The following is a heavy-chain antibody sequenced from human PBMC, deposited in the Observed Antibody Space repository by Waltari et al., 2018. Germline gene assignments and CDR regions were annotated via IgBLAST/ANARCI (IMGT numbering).Heavy chain of an antibody. CDR2: INHSGST. CDR1: GGSFSGYY. CDR3: ARGRYYDLPPPPVHYYYYMDV. V-gene: IGHV4-34*01. J-gene: IGHJ6*03. D-gene: IGHD3-3*01. Sequence: QVQLQQWGAGLLRPSETLSLTCAVYGGSFSGYYWSWIRQPPGKGLEWIGEINHSGSTNYNPSLKSRVTISVDTSKNQFSLKLSSVTAADTAVYYCARGRYYDLPPPPVHYYYYMDVWGKGTTVTISS.